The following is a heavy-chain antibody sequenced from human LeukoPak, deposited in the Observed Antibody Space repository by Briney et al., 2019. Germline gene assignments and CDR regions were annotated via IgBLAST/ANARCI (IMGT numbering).Heavy chain of an antibody. CDR2: IHPNSGGT. Sequence: ASLKVSCKASGYTFTGYYIHWVRQAPGQGLEWMGRIHPNSGGTNYAQKFQAWVTMTRDPSISIAYMELSRLRSDDTAVYYCATSGYAYAALDIWGQGTMVTVSS. V-gene: IGHV1-2*04. J-gene: IGHJ3*02. CDR3: ATSGYAYAALDI. D-gene: IGHD5-18*01. CDR1: GYTFTGYY.